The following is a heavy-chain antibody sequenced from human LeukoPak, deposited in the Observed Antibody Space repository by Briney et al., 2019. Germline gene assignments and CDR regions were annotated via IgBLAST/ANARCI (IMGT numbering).Heavy chain of an antibody. CDR3: ARDQAGVMMWDY. J-gene: IGHJ4*02. Sequence: ASVKVSCKASGYTFTGYYMHWVRQAPGQGLEWMGWINPNSGGTNYAQKFQGRVTMTRDTSISTAYKELSRLRSDDTAVYYCARDQAGVMMWDYWGQGTLVTVSS. D-gene: IGHD3-16*01. CDR1: GYTFTGYY. CDR2: INPNSGGT. V-gene: IGHV1-2*02.